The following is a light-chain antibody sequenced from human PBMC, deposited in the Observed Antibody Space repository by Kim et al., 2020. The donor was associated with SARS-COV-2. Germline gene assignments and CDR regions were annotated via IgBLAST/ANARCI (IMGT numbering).Light chain of an antibody. CDR2: NFS. CDR1: SSDVGGYND. CDR3: SSYTTSSAYVI. Sequence: SNIIACTGSSSDVGGYNDVACYQQQPGKAAKLLLFNFSNRPSGVSTRFSGSKSGNTTSLTISGLQAEDEAFYHCSSYTTSSAYVIFGGGTQLTVL. J-gene: IGLJ2*01. V-gene: IGLV2-14*03.